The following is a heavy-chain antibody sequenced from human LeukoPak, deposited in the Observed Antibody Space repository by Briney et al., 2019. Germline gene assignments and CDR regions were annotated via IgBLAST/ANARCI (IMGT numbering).Heavy chain of an antibody. D-gene: IGHD2-15*01. V-gene: IGHV3-53*05. Sequence: GGSLRLSCAASGFTVSSNYMTWVRQAPGKGLEWVSVIYSGSSTYYADSVKGRFTISRDNSKNTLYLQMSSLRAEDTAAYFCVRGYSFGPYGMDVWGQGTTVTVSS. CDR3: VRGYSFGPYGMDV. J-gene: IGHJ6*02. CDR1: GFTVSSNY. CDR2: IYSGSST.